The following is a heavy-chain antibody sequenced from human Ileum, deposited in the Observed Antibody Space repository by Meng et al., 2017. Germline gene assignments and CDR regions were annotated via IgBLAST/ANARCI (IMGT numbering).Heavy chain of an antibody. CDR3: ARDLGAATVSPSWGDSYSCGMDF. V-gene: IGHV3-30*01. CDR2: VSYDGNDK. J-gene: IGHJ6*02. CDR1: GFIFRSYA. Sequence: GGSLRLSCAVSGFIFRSYAMQWVRQGPGKGLEWVPIVSYDGNDKYYADSVKGRFTISRDNSKDTLYLQMDSLRSEDTAVYYCARDLGAATVSPSWGDSYSCGMDFWGQGTTVTVSS. D-gene: IGHD4-11*01.